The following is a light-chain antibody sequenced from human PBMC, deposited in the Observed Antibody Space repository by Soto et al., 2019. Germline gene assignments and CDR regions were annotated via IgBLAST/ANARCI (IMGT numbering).Light chain of an antibody. CDR1: SSDVGGYNY. J-gene: IGLJ1*01. V-gene: IGLV2-14*01. CDR2: EVS. CDR3: SSYTSSSTPYV. Sequence: QSALTQPASVSGSPGQSITISCTGTSSDVGGYNYVSWYQQHPGKAPKLMIYEVSNRPSGVSNRFSGSKSRNTATLTISGIQAEDEADYYCSSYTSSSTPYVFGTGTKLTVL.